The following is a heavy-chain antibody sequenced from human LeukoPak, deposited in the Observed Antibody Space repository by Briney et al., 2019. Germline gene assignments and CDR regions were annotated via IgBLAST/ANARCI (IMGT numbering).Heavy chain of an antibody. CDR3: ARVLVPGIAVAGTFGN. CDR2: ISSSTSYI. Sequence: GGSLRLSCAASGFTFSSYSMNWVRQAPGKGLEWVSSISSSTSYIYYADSVKGRFTISRDNAKNSLYLQMNSLRAEDTAVYYCARVLVPGIAVAGTFGNWGQGTLVTVFS. CDR1: GFTFSSYS. D-gene: IGHD6-19*01. V-gene: IGHV3-21*01. J-gene: IGHJ4*02.